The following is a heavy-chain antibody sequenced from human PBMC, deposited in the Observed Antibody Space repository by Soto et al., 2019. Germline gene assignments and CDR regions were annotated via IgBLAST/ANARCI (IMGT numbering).Heavy chain of an antibody. V-gene: IGHV4-30-2*01. D-gene: IGHD2-2*01. Sequence: SETLSLTCNVSGGSISSGCDSWSWIRQPPGKGLEWIGYIYHSGSTYYNPSLKSRVTISVDRSKNPFSLKLSSVTAADTAVYYCARVPDRWGQGTLVTVSS. CDR2: IYHSGST. J-gene: IGHJ5*02. CDR3: ARVPDR. CDR1: GGSISSGCDS.